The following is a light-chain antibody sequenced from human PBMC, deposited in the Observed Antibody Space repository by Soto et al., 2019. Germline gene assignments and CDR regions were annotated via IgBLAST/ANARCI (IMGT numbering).Light chain of an antibody. J-gene: IGKJ1*01. CDR2: LGS. Sequence: NVLTQSPLSLPVTPGEPASISCTSSQSLLDTKGYNYLDWYLQKPGQSQQLLIYLGSNRASGVPDRFSGSGSGTDFTLKISRVEAEDVGIYYCTHALQTPPTFGQGTKVDIK. CDR3: THALQTPPT. CDR1: QSLLDTKGYNY. V-gene: IGKV2-28*01.